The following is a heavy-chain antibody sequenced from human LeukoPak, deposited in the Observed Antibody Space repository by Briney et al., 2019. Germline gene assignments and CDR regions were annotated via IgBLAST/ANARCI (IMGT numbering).Heavy chain of an antibody. CDR3: ARAHYDSSVDY. J-gene: IGHJ4*02. CDR1: GGSISSYY. CDR2: IYYSGST. V-gene: IGHV4-59*08. Sequence: SETLSLTCTVSGGSISSYYWSWIRQPPGKGLEWIGYIYYSGSTNYNPSLKSRVTISVDTSKNQFSLKLSSVTAADTAVYYCARAHYDSSVDYWGQGTLVTVSS. D-gene: IGHD3-22*01.